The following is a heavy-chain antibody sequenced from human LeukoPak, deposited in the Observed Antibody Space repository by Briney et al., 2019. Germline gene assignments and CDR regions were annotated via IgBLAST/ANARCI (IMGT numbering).Heavy chain of an antibody. V-gene: IGHV4-31*03. D-gene: IGHD3-3*01. CDR1: GGSISSGGYS. Sequence: SETLSLTCTVSGGSISSGGYSWSWIRQHPGKGLEWIGYIYYSGSTYYNPSLKSRVTISVDTSKNRFSLKLSSVTAADTAVYYCASSQVTIFGVATYYFDYWGQGTLVTVSS. J-gene: IGHJ4*02. CDR3: ASSQVTIFGVATYYFDY. CDR2: IYYSGST.